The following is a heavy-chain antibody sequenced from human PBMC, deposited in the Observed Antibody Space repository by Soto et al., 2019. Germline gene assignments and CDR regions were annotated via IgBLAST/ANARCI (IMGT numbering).Heavy chain of an antibody. CDR2: ISGSTGTT. D-gene: IGHD5-12*01. CDR3: AKVSVLRATTLEY. CDR1: GFMFNHYA. Sequence: EQVLESGGGLVQPGGSLRLSCEASGFMFNHYAMAWVRQTPGKGLEWVSVISGSTGTTYYADSVTGRFTISRDTPKNTIYLLMNSLRVEDSALYLCAKVSVLRATTLEYWAPGTRVTVSS. V-gene: IGHV3-23*01. J-gene: IGHJ4*02.